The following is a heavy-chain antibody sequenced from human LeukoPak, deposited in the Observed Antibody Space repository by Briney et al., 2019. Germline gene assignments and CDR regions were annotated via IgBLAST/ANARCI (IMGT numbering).Heavy chain of an antibody. Sequence: GGSLRLSCAASGFTFDDYAMHWVRQAPGKGLEWVSGISWNSGSIGYADSVKGRFTISRDNAKNSLYLQMNSLRAEDTALYYCAMGSSGWYGYYYYGMDVWDQGTTVTVSS. CDR1: GFTFDDYA. J-gene: IGHJ6*02. V-gene: IGHV3-9*01. CDR3: AMGSSGWYGYYYYGMDV. D-gene: IGHD6-19*01. CDR2: ISWNSGSI.